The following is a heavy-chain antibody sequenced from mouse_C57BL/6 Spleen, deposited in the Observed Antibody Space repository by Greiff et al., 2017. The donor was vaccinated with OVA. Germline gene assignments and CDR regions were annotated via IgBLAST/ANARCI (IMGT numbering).Heavy chain of an antibody. CDR1: GFTFSDYY. V-gene: IGHV5-16*01. CDR2: INYDGSST. CDR3: ARDYGGDYYAMDY. J-gene: IGHJ4*01. Sequence: EVQRVESEGGLVQPGSSMKLSCTASGFTFSDYYMAWVRQVPEKGLEWVANINYDGSSTYYLDSLKSRFIISRDNAKNILYLQMSSLKSEDTATYYCARDYGGDYYAMDYWGQGTSVTVSS. D-gene: IGHD1-1*01.